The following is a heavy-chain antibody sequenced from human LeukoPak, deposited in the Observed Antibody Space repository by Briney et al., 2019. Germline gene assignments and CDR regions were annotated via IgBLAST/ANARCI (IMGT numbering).Heavy chain of an antibody. CDR3: AKVGYSACYDY. CDR2: IKQDGSEK. CDR1: GFTFSSYW. V-gene: IGHV3-7*03. D-gene: IGHD5-18*01. J-gene: IGHJ4*02. Sequence: GGSLRLSCAASGFTFSSYWMSWVRQAPGKGLEWVANIKQDGSEKYYVGSVKGRFTISRDNAKNSLYLQMNSLRAEDTAVYYCAKVGYSACYDYWGQGTLVTVSS.